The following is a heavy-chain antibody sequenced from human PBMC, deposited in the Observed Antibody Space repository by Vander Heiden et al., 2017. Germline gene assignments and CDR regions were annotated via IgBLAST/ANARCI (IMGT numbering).Heavy chain of an antibody. CDR1: GGSISSGGYY. J-gene: IGHJ5*02. Sequence: QVQLQESGPGLVKPSQTLSLTCTVSGGSISSGGYYWSWIRQPPGKGLEWIGYIYYSGSTYYNPSLKSRVTISVDTSKNQFSLKLSSVTAADTAVYYCARVRPRRSSSWLGWFDPWGQGTLVTVSS. V-gene: IGHV4-31*03. CDR2: IYYSGST. CDR3: ARVRPRRSSSWLGWFDP. D-gene: IGHD6-13*01.